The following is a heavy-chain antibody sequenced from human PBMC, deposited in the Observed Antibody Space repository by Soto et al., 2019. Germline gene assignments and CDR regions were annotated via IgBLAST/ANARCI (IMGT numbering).Heavy chain of an antibody. CDR3: ARGFRVAATRWWFDP. Sequence: ASVKVSCKASGYTFIKYGIAWVRQAPGQGLEWMGWISPYNDNTIYAQKFQGRVTMTADRSTRTVYLDLRSLKSNDTAVYYCARGFRVAATRWWFDPWGQGTLVTVSS. CDR2: ISPYNDNT. CDR1: GYTFIKYG. J-gene: IGHJ5*02. V-gene: IGHV1-18*01. D-gene: IGHD2-15*01.